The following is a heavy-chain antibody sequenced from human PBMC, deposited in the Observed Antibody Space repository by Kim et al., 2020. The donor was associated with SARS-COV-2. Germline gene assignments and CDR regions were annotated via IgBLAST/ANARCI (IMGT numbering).Heavy chain of an antibody. J-gene: IGHJ6*02. D-gene: IGHD3-10*01. CDR3: ARVYGSGSPNYYYGMDV. Sequence: ASVKVSCKASGYTFTSYGISWVRQAPGQGLEWMGWISAYNGNTNYAQKLQGRVTMTTDTSTSTAYMELRSLRSDDTAVYYCARVYGSGSPNYYYGMDVWGQGTTVTVSS. V-gene: IGHV1-18*04. CDR1: GYTFTSYG. CDR2: ISAYNGNT.